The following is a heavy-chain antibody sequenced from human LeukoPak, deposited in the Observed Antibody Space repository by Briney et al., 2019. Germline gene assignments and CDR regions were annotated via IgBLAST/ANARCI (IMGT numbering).Heavy chain of an antibody. V-gene: IGHV1-2*06. CDR2: INPNSGGT. D-gene: IGHD6-6*01. CDR1: GYTFTCYY. Sequence: ASVKVSCKASGYTFTCYYMHWVRQAPGQGLEWMGRINPNSGGTNYAQKFQGRVTMTRDTSISTAYMELSRLRSDDTAVYYCARDPPRIAARRGIGHDYWGQGTLVTVSS. CDR3: ARDPPRIAARRGIGHDY. J-gene: IGHJ4*02.